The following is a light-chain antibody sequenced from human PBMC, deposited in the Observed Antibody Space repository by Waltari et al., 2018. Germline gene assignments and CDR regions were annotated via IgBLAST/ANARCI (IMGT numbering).Light chain of an antibody. V-gene: IGLV3-19*01. CDR1: RLRSYH. CDR3: NSRDSSGNHQV. Sequence: SSELTQDPAVSVALGQTVRITCQGDRLRSYHSSWYQQKPGQAPVLVIYGKNNRPSGIPDRFSGSSSGNTASLTITGAQAEDEADYYCNSRDSSGNHQVFGTGTKVTVL. J-gene: IGLJ1*01. CDR2: GKN.